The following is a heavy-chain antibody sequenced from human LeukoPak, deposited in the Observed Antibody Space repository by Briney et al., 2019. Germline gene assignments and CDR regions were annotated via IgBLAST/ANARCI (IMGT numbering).Heavy chain of an antibody. D-gene: IGHD5-18*01. CDR2: ISAYNGNT. CDR3: AGTLWLDAFDI. J-gene: IGHJ3*02. Sequence: ASLKVSCKASGYTFTSDGLSGVREAPGQGLEWMGWISAYNGNTNYAQKLQGRVTMTTDTSTSTAYMELRSLRSDDTAVYYCAGTLWLDAFDIWGQGTMVTVSS. CDR1: GYTFTSDG. V-gene: IGHV1-18*01.